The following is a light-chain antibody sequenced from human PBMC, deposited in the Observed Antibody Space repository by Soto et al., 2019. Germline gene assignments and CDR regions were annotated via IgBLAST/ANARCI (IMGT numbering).Light chain of an antibody. Sequence: AIPMTQSPSSLSASVGDRVTITCRASQGIRNDLGWFQQKPGKAPKLLIYAASNLQSGVPSRFSGSGSGTDFTLTISSLQPEDFVTYYCLQDFNYPLTFGGGTKVEIK. CDR1: QGIRND. CDR3: LQDFNYPLT. CDR2: AAS. V-gene: IGKV1-6*01. J-gene: IGKJ4*01.